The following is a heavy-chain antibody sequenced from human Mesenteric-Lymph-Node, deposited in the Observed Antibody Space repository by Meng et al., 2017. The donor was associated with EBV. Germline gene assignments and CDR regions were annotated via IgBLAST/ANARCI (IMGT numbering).Heavy chain of an antibody. D-gene: IGHD3-10*01. CDR2: SGRS. Sequence: QLRLQESAPGWWKPSETLSLTGSISGGAISSDLWGWIRQPPGKGLEWIGDSGRSNYNPSLKSRVTISVDTSKNQFSLKLSSVTAADTAVYYCARRLHYYGCLGSWSQGTLVTVSS. CDR1: GGAISSDL. J-gene: IGHJ4*02. CDR3: ARRLHYYGCLGS. V-gene: IGHV4-39*01.